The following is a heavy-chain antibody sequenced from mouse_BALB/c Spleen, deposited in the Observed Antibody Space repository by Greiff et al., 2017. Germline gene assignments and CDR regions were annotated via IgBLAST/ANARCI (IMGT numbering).Heavy chain of an antibody. CDR2: ISDGGSYT. CDR1: GFTFSDYY. J-gene: IGHJ3*01. Sequence: DVKLVESGGGLVKPGGSLKLSCAASGFTFSDYYMYWVRQTPEKRLEWVATISDGGSYTYYPDSVKGRFTISRDNAKNNLYLQMSSLKSEDTAMYYCARDRGVPAPFAYWGQGTLVTVSA. CDR3: ARDRGVPAPFAY. D-gene: IGHD3-3*01. V-gene: IGHV5-4*02.